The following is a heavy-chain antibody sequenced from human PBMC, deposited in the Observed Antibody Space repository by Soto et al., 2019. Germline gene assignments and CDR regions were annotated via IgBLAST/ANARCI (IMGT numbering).Heavy chain of an antibody. Sequence: PGGSLRLSCAASGFTFSSYAMSWARQAPGKGLEWVSAVSGSGGTTYYADSVKGRFTISRDNSKNTLYLQMNSLRAEDTAVYYCAKPCHGSGNYCKYYYGTDVWGQGTTVTVSS. J-gene: IGHJ6*02. CDR1: GFTFSSYA. CDR3: AKPCHGSGNYCKYYYGTDV. CDR2: VSGSGGTT. V-gene: IGHV3-23*01. D-gene: IGHD3-10*01.